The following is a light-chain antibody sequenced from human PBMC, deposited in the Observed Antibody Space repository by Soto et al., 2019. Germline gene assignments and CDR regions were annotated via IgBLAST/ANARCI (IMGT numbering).Light chain of an antibody. J-gene: IGKJ4*01. CDR1: QGISND. CDR2: AAS. Sequence: AIQMTPSPSSLSASVGDRVTITCRASQGISNDLGWYQQKPGKAPKLLIYAASSLQSGVPSRFSGSGSGTAFPLTISSLPHEDFAAYYCLQDHNYPTFGGGTKVDI. V-gene: IGKV1-6*01. CDR3: LQDHNYPT.